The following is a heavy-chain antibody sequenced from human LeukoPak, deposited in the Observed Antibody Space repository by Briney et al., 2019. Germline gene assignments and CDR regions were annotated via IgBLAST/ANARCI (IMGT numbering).Heavy chain of an antibody. CDR2: IKQDGSEK. J-gene: IGHJ5*02. Sequence: GGSLRLSCAAPGFTFSKYWMIWVRHAPGKGLEWVGNIKQDGSEKRYADSVRGRFSISRDNAQTSLYLQMNSLRAEDTAVYYCARASDPWLQLTWGQGTLVTVSS. V-gene: IGHV3-7*05. CDR1: GFTFSKYW. CDR3: ARASDPWLQLT. D-gene: IGHD5-24*01.